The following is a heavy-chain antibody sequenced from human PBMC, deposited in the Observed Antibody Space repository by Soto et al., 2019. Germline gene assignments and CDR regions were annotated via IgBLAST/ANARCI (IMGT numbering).Heavy chain of an antibody. CDR3: ARGGLGYCSGGSCYSAELSRYYYGMDV. D-gene: IGHD2-15*01. V-gene: IGHV4-31*03. CDR2: IYYSGST. CDR1: GGSISSGGYY. J-gene: IGHJ6*04. Sequence: SETLSLTCTVSGGSISSGGYYWSWIRQHPGKGLEWIGYIYYSGSTYYNPSLKSRVTISVDTSKNQFSLKLSSVTAADTSVYYCARGGLGYCSGGSCYSAELSRYYYGMDVWGKGTTVTVSS.